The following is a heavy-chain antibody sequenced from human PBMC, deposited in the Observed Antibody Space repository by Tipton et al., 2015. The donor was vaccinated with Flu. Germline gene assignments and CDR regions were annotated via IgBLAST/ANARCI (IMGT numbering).Heavy chain of an antibody. CDR3: ARGRRRYDSGYGLPDY. CDR1: GGSFSGYY. D-gene: IGHD5-12*01. CDR2: INHSGII. V-gene: IGHV4-34*01. J-gene: IGHJ4*02. Sequence: TLSLTCAVYGGSFSGYYRNYIRQPPGRGLEWIGEINHSGIISYNPSLKSRVTMSVDTSKNQFSLKLRSVTAADTAVYYCARGRRRYDSGYGLPDYWGQGTLVTVSS.